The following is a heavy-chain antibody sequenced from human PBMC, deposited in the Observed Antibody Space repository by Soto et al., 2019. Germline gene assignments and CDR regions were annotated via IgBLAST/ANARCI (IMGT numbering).Heavy chain of an antibody. Sequence: ASVKVSCKASGYTFTSYDINWVRQATGQGLEWMGWMNPNSGNTGYAQKFQGRVTMARNTSISTAYMELSSLRSEDTAVYYCARGRTIFGVVIKRRSYYYGMDVWGQGTTVTVSS. CDR3: ARGRTIFGVVIKRRSYYYGMDV. CDR2: MNPNSGNT. V-gene: IGHV1-8*01. CDR1: GYTFTSYD. D-gene: IGHD3-3*01. J-gene: IGHJ6*02.